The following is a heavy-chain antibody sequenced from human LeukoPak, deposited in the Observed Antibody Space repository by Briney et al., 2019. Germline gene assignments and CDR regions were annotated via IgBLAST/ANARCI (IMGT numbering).Heavy chain of an antibody. CDR3: ARVGNSGGYYNPLDY. D-gene: IGHD3-22*01. V-gene: IGHV3-72*01. CDR1: GFTFSDHY. CDR2: TRNKAKGYTT. J-gene: IGHJ4*02. Sequence: GRSLRLSCAASGFTFSDHYMDWGRQAPGKGLEWGGGTRNKAKGYTTEYAASGKDKFIKAREDSKNSVYLQMNSLKTEDTAVYYCARVGNSGGYYNPLDYWGQGTLVTVSS.